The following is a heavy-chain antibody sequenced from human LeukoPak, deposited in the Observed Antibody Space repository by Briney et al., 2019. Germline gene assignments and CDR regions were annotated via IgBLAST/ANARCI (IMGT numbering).Heavy chain of an antibody. J-gene: IGHJ4*02. V-gene: IGHV4-59*13. D-gene: IGHD3-3*02. CDR1: GDSINSYY. CDR2: IYHIGGT. CDR3: ARIGHAAIAFYFDY. Sequence: SETLSLTCTVSGDSINSYYWSWIRQPPGKGPEWIGYIYHIGGTTYNPSLKSRVTISIDTSKNQFPLKLSSVTAADTAVYYCARIGHAAIAFYFDYWGQGTLVTVSS.